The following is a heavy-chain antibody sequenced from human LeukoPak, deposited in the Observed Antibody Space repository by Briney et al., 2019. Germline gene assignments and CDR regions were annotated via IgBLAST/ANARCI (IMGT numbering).Heavy chain of an antibody. CDR2: INTYNGNT. J-gene: IGHJ2*01. V-gene: IGHV1-18*01. Sequence: ASVKVSCKASDYTFTNYGLSWVRQAPGQGLEWMGWINTYNGNTNYAQKFQGRVTMTTDTSTSTAYMELSSLRFDDTAVYYCARGVGAGSWYFDFWGRGTLVIVS. CDR1: DYTFTNYG. D-gene: IGHD1-26*01. CDR3: ARGVGAGSWYFDF.